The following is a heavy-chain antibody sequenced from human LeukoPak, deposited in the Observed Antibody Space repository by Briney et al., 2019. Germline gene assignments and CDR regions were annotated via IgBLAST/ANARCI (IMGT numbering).Heavy chain of an antibody. D-gene: IGHD4-17*01. V-gene: IGHV4-61*05. Sequence: PSETLSLTCTVSGGSISSSSYYWSWIRQPPGKGLEWIGYIYYSGSTNYNPSLKSRVTISVDTSKNQFSLKLSSVTAADTAVYYCAESYGVWGWFDPWGQGTLVTVSS. CDR1: GGSISSSSYY. CDR2: IYYSGST. J-gene: IGHJ5*02. CDR3: AESYGVWGWFDP.